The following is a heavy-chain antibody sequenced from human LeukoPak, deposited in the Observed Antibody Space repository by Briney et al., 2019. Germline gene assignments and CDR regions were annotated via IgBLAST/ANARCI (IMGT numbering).Heavy chain of an antibody. CDR2: IYYSGST. CDR1: GGSISSSSYY. V-gene: IGHV4-39*01. Sequence: SETLSLTCTVSGGSISSSSYYWGWIRQPPGKGLEWIGSIYYSGSTYYNPSLKSRVTISVDTSKNQFSLKLSSVTAADTAVYYCANLKMATVDYWGQGTLVTVSS. D-gene: IGHD5-24*01. J-gene: IGHJ4*02. CDR3: ANLKMATVDY.